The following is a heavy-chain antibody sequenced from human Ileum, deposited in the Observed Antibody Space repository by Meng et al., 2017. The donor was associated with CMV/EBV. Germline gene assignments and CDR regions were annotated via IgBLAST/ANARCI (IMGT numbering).Heavy chain of an antibody. V-gene: IGHV3-53*01. CDR3: ARSEKVEIRGYYNDYFHYGLDV. CDR2: INTGGST. CDR1: GFTVSRNY. Sequence: GESLKISCAASGFTVSRNYMTWVRQAPGTGLEWVSHINTGGSTNYEDSVKGRFTISRDKSKNTLYLQMNSLRAEDTAVYYCARSEKVEIRGYYNDYFHYGLDVWGQGTTVTVSS. J-gene: IGHJ6*02. D-gene: IGHD3-9*01.